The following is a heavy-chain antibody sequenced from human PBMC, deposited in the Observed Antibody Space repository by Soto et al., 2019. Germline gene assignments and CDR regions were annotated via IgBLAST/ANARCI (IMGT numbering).Heavy chain of an antibody. CDR3: ARVTXFYDILTSSYALNYFDY. CDR1: GFSVTSNY. Sequence: GGSLRLSCAASGFSVTSNYMTWVRQAPGKGLECVSVIYAGGNTYYPDSVKGRFTISSDNSKNTLFLQMNNLRAEDTAVYYCARVTXFYDILTSSYALNYFDYWGQGTRVTVSS. CDR2: IYAGGNT. V-gene: IGHV3-53*01. D-gene: IGHD3-9*01. J-gene: IGHJ4*02.